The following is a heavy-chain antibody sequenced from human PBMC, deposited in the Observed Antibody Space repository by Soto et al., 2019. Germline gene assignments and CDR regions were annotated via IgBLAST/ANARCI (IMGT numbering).Heavy chain of an antibody. CDR1: GYTFTCYY. Sequence: ASVKVSCKASGYTFTCYYMHWVRQAPGQGLEWMGWINPTSGGTNYAQKFQGWVTMTRDTSISTAYMELSRLRSDDTAVYYCARDLGCSSTSCYVPYNWFDPWGQGTLVTVSS. CDR3: ARDLGCSSTSCYVPYNWFDP. V-gene: IGHV1-2*04. J-gene: IGHJ5*02. D-gene: IGHD2-2*01. CDR2: INPTSGGT.